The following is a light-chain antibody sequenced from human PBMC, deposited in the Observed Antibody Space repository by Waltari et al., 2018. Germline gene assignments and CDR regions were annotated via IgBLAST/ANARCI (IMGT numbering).Light chain of an antibody. J-gene: IGKJ3*01. CDR1: QSIANY. Sequence: IQITQPPSSLSASSGVRTSILCRASQSIANYLNWYQQKPRKAPDLLIYDVSYLFSGVPSRFSGSASGTDFTLTIDSLQPEDFATYYCQQSYSVPRGGFAFGPGTKVDIK. V-gene: IGKV1-39*01. CDR3: QQSYSVPRGGFA. CDR2: DVS.